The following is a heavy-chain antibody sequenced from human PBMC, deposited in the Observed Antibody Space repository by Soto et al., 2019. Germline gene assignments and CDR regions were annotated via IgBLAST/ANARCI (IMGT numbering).Heavy chain of an antibody. CDR1: GGSISSSSYY. CDR3: ARHRARNWCER. V-gene: IGHV4-39*01. CDR2: IYYSGST. J-gene: IGHJ5*02. D-gene: IGHD6-6*01. Sequence: PSETLSLTCIVSGGSISSSSYYWGWILHPPGKGLEWIGSIYYSGSTYYNPSLKSRVTISVDTSKNQFSLKLSSVTAADTAVFYCARHRARNWCERWGKGTKVSVSA.